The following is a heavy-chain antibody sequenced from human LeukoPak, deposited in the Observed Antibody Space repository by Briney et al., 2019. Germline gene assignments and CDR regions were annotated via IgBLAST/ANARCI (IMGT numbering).Heavy chain of an antibody. Sequence: PGGSLRLSCSASGFTFSNYNMNWVRQAPGKGLEWVSGINWNGGSTGYADSVKGRFTISRDNAKNSLYLQMNNLRAEDTALYYCARRVGATNFDYWGQGTLVTVSS. V-gene: IGHV3-20*04. CDR2: INWNGGST. D-gene: IGHD1-26*01. J-gene: IGHJ4*02. CDR3: ARRVGATNFDY. CDR1: GFTFSNYN.